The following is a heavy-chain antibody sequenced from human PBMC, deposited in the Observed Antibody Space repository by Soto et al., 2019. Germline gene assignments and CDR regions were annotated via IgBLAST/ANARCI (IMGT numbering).Heavy chain of an antibody. Sequence: GESLKISCKGSGYSFTSYWIGWVRQMPGKGLEWMGIIYPGDSDIRYSPSFQGQVTISVDKSISTAYLHWSSLKASDTAMYYCGRHTGLGPAAGEAGFAPWGEGTLVTFPS. CDR1: GYSFTSYW. CDR3: GRHTGLGPAAGEAGFAP. V-gene: IGHV5-51*01. CDR2: IYPGDSDI. J-gene: IGHJ5*02. D-gene: IGHD2-2*01.